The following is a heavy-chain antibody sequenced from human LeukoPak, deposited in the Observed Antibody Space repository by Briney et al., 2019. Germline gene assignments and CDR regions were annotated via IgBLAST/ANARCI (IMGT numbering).Heavy chain of an antibody. CDR3: ARDPTEDFWSGFYSYFDF. CDR1: GYTFTTYG. V-gene: IGHV1-18*01. J-gene: IGHJ4*02. CDR2: ISTYNGNT. Sequence: ASVKVSCRASGYTFTTYGLSWVRQAPGQGLEWMGWISTYNGNTNYAQKFQGRVTMTTDTSTSTAYMELRSLRSDDTAVYYCARDPTEDFWSGFYSYFDFWGQGTLVTVSS. D-gene: IGHD3-3*01.